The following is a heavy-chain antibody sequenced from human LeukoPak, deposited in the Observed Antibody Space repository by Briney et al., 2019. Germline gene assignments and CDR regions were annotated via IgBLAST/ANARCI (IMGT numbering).Heavy chain of an antibody. D-gene: IGHD5-24*01. CDR1: GGSISSYY. J-gene: IGHJ3*02. CDR3: ARERDGYNHMMDAFDI. CDR2: IYYSGST. Sequence: SETLSLTCTVSGGSISSYYWSWIRQPPGKGLEWIGYIYYSGSTNYNPSLKSRVTISVDTSKNQFSLKLSSVTAADTAVYYCARERDGYNHMMDAFDISGQGTMVTVSS. V-gene: IGHV4-59*01.